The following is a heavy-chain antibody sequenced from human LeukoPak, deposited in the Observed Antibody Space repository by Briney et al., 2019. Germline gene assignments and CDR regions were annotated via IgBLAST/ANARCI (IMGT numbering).Heavy chain of an antibody. J-gene: IGHJ6*02. Sequence: GGSLRLSCAASGFTFSNAWMSWVRQAPGKGLEWVGRIKSKTDGGTTDYAAPVKGRFTISRDDSKNTLYLQMNSLKTEDTAVYYCTTVNPDSSGYYRRYYYYGMDVWGQGTTVTASS. V-gene: IGHV3-15*01. D-gene: IGHD3-22*01. CDR3: TTVNPDSSGYYRRYYYYGMDV. CDR1: GFTFSNAW. CDR2: IKSKTDGGTT.